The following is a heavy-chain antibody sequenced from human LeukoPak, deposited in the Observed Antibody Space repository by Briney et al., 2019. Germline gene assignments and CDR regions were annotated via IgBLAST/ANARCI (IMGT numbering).Heavy chain of an antibody. CDR2: IYGRGGTT. D-gene: IGHD1-14*01. CDR3: ARVVGRNWYLDL. CDR1: GFTFSSYD. V-gene: IGHV3-23*01. Sequence: GGSLRLSCGASGFTFSSYDMTWVRQAPGKGLERVSGIYGRGGTTYYADSVKGRFIVSRDNSKNSLSLQMNSLRAEDTAVYYCARVVGRNWYLDLWGRGTHVTVSS. J-gene: IGHJ2*01.